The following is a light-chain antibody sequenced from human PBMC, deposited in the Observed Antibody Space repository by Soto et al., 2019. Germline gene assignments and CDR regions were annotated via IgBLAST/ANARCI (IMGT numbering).Light chain of an antibody. Sequence: QAVVTQPPSVSGAPGQRVTISCTGTSSNIGSGYDVHWYQHLPGTAPKLLIYDDNNRPSGVPDRFSGSKSGTSASLAITGLQAEDEADYYCQSYDSSLSGYVFGTGTKVTVL. J-gene: IGLJ1*01. V-gene: IGLV1-40*01. CDR1: SSNIGSGYD. CDR2: DDN. CDR3: QSYDSSLSGYV.